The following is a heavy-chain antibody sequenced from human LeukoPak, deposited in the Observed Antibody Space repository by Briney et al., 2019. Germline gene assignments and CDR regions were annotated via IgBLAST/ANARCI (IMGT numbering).Heavy chain of an antibody. J-gene: IGHJ4*02. CDR1: GFTFSTYG. D-gene: IGHD3-22*01. V-gene: IGHV3-30*18. CDR3: AKERQDYYDSSGYFDFDY. Sequence: GGSLRLSCAASGFTFSTYGMHWVRQAPGKGLEWVAVISYDGSNKYYTDPVKGRFTISRDNSKNTLYLQMNSLRTEDTAVYYCAKERQDYYDSSGYFDFDYWGQGTLVTVSS. CDR2: ISYDGSNK.